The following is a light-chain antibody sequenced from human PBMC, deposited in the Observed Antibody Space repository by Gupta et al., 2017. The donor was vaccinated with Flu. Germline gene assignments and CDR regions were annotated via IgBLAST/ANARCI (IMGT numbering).Light chain of an antibody. CDR3: QQDTGFFT. Sequence: EIVLTQSPDTLSLSPGDRAALSCRASQSVSNNYLAWYQQKPGQSPRLLIYDASTRANGIPDRFSGSGSGTDFILSSSRREPEDFAVYYWQQDTGFFTFGGGTKVDIK. J-gene: IGKJ4*01. CDR2: DAS. V-gene: IGKV3-20*01. CDR1: QSVSNNY.